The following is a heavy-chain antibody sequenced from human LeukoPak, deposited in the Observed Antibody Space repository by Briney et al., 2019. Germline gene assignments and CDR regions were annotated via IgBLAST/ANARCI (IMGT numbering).Heavy chain of an antibody. CDR1: GFTFSSYW. V-gene: IGHV3-7*01. CDR3: ARNAYYYGSGSPLGY. Sequence: GGSLRLSCAASGFTFSSYWMSWVRQAPGKGLEWVANIKQDGSEKYYVDSVKGRFTISRDNAKNSLYLQMNILRAEDTAVYYCARNAYYYGSGSPLGYWGQGTLVTVSS. D-gene: IGHD3-10*01. CDR2: IKQDGSEK. J-gene: IGHJ4*02.